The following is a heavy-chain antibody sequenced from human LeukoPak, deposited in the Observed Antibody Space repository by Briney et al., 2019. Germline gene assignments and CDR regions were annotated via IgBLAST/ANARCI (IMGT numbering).Heavy chain of an antibody. Sequence: PGGSLRLSCAASGFTVSSNYMSRVRQAPGKGLEWVSAIYSGGTTYYADSVKGRFTVSRDNSKNTVYLQMNSLRAEDTAVYYCARAPTTVTTFDYWGQGNLVTVSS. CDR3: ARAPTTVTTFDY. V-gene: IGHV3-53*01. CDR2: IYSGGTT. CDR1: GFTVSSNY. J-gene: IGHJ4*02. D-gene: IGHD4-17*01.